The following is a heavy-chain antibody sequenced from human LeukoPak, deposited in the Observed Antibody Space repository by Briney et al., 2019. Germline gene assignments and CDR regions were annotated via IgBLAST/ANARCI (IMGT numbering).Heavy chain of an antibody. D-gene: IGHD6-19*01. CDR2: IRYDGNNK. J-gene: IGHJ6*03. CDR1: GFTFSNYG. CDR3: AKDIIAVAGPIYYYYMDV. V-gene: IGHV3-30*02. Sequence: GGSLRLSCGASGFTFSNYGMLWVRQAPGKGLEWVAFIRYDGNNKLYADSMKGRFTISRDNSKNTLYLQMNSLRAEDTAVYYCAKDIIAVAGPIYYYYMDVWGKGTTVTISS.